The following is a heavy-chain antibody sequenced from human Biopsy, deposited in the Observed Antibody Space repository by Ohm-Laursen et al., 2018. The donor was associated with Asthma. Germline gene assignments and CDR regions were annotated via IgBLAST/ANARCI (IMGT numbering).Heavy chain of an antibody. V-gene: IGHV1-3*01. CDR3: ARTYYDFLTGQVIDAFAI. Sequence: ASVTDTCKDSGYTFIHFAIHWVRQAPGQRLEWMGWINAGDGNTKYSQKFQGRVTITRDTSASTAYMELSSLRSEDTAVYYCARTYYDFLTGQVIDAFAIWGQGTMVTVSS. CDR1: GYTFIHFA. CDR2: INAGDGNT. D-gene: IGHD3-9*01. J-gene: IGHJ3*02.